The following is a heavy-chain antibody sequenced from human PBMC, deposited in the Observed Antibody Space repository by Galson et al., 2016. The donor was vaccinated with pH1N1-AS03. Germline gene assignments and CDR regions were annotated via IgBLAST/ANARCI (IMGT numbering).Heavy chain of an antibody. V-gene: IGHV1-46*01. CDR2: IDPSIGST. D-gene: IGHD3-10*01. J-gene: IGHJ4*02. CDR1: GSTFSRYY. CDR3: ATYGSGSRGGFDY. Sequence: SCKASGSTFSRYYMHWMRQAPGQGPEWTGVIDPSIGSTTYAQKFQGRVNMTRDTATTTAYMELRSLRSDDTAVYYCATYGSGSRGGFDYWGQGALITVSS.